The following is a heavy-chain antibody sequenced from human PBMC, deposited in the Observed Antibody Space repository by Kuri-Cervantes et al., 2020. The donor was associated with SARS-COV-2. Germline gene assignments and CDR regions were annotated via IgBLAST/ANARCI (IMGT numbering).Heavy chain of an antibody. D-gene: IGHD2-8*01. CDR1: GGSFSGYY. Sequence: SETLSLTCAVYGGSFSGYYWSGIRQPPGKGLEWIGEINHSGSTNYNPSLKSRVTISVDTSKNQFSLKLSSVTAADTAVYYCARVRDIVLMVYAIRGWFDLWGQGTLVTVSS. CDR3: ARVRDIVLMVYAIRGWFDL. J-gene: IGHJ5*02. V-gene: IGHV4-34*01. CDR2: INHSGST.